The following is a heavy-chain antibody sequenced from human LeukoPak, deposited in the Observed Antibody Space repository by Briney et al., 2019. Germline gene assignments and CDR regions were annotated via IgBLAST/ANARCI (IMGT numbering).Heavy chain of an antibody. Sequence: GRSLRLSCAASGFTFSSYGMHWVRQAPGKGLEWVAVTWYDGSNKYYADSVKGRFTISRDNSKNTLYLQMNSLRAEDTAVYYCARSDSSSWYPSYYYYGMDVWGQGTTVTVSS. CDR1: GFTFSSYG. J-gene: IGHJ6*02. V-gene: IGHV3-33*08. CDR2: TWYDGSNK. CDR3: ARSDSSSWYPSYYYYGMDV. D-gene: IGHD6-13*01.